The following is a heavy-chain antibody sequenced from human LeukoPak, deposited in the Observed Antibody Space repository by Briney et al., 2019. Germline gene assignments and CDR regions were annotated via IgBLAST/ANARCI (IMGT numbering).Heavy chain of an antibody. CDR2: FDPEDGET. Sequence: ASVKVSCKVSGYTLTELSMHWVRQAPGKGLEWMGGFDPEDGETIYAQKFQGRVTMTEDTSTDTAYMELSSLRSEDTAVYYCAIVVGATGAFHIWGQGTMVTVSS. V-gene: IGHV1-24*01. CDR1: GYTLTELS. CDR3: AIVVGATGAFHI. D-gene: IGHD1-26*01. J-gene: IGHJ3*02.